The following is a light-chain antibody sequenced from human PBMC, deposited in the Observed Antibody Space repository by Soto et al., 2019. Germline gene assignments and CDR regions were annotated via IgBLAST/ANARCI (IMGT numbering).Light chain of an antibody. Sequence: DIPMTQSPSSLSASVRDRVTITCRASQGISNYLAWYQQKPGKVPKLLIYAASTLQSGDPSRFSGSGSGTDFTLTISSLQPEDVATYYCQKYDSAPWTFGQGTKVEIK. CDR2: AAS. V-gene: IGKV1-27*01. J-gene: IGKJ1*01. CDR1: QGISNY. CDR3: QKYDSAPWT.